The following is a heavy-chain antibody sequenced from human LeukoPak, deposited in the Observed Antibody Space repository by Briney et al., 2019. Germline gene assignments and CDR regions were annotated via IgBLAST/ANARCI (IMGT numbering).Heavy chain of an antibody. D-gene: IGHD6-6*01. CDR3: ARSSPRGPFDY. V-gene: IGHV3-7*01. Sequence: GGSLRLSCAASGFTVSSNSRNAVGQAPGKGLEWVANRKQDGSEKYYVDSVKGRLTISRDNAKNSLYLQMNSLRAEDTAVYYCARSSPRGPFDYWGQGTLVTVSS. J-gene: IGHJ4*02. CDR1: GFTVSSNS. CDR2: RKQDGSEK.